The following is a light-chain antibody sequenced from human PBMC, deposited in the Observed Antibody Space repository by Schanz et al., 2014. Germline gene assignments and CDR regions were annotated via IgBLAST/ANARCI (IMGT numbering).Light chain of an antibody. CDR2: GAS. CDR1: QSVSSN. Sequence: EVVMTQSPATLSVSPGERATLSCRASQSVSSNLAWYQQRPGQPPRLLIYGASTRATGIPARFSGSGSGSEFTLTISSLQSEDFAVYYCQQYGSSPFTFGPGTKVDIK. V-gene: IGKV3-15*01. CDR3: QQYGSSPFT. J-gene: IGKJ3*01.